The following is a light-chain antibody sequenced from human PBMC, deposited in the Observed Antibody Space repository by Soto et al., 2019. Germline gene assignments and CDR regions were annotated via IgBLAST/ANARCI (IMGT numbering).Light chain of an antibody. Sequence: EIVLTQSPATLSLSPGERASLSCGASQSVSSNLAWYQQKPGQSHRLLIYGTSTRATGIPARLSGIGSGTDFTLTISSLQPEEFATYDCQQLNSYTRTFGQGNKVEIK. CDR3: QQLNSYTRT. V-gene: IGKV3-15*01. CDR1: QSVSSN. CDR2: GTS. J-gene: IGKJ1*01.